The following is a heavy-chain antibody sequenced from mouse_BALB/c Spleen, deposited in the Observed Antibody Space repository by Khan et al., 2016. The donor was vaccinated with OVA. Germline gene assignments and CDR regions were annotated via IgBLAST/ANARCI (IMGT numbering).Heavy chain of an antibody. CDR2: INTYTGEP. CDR1: GYTFTNNG. V-gene: IGHV9-3-1*01. D-gene: IGHD2-14*01. Sequence: QIQLVQSGPELKKPGETVKISCKASGYTFTNNGMNWVKQAPGKGLKWMSWINTYTGEPTYADDFKGRFAFSLETSASTAYLRITNLKNEDTATYFCARVGYNGTMDYWGQGTSVTVSS. CDR3: ARVGYNGTMDY. J-gene: IGHJ4*01.